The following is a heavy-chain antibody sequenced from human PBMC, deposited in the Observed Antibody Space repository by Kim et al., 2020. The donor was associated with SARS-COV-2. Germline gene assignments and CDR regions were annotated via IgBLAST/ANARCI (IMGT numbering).Heavy chain of an antibody. J-gene: IGHJ4*02. V-gene: IGHV4-39*01. D-gene: IGHD2-15*01. CDR3: ARHNGPGYSEPYYFDY. Sequence: SLRSRVTISVDTSKNQCSLKLSAVTAADTAVYYCARHNGPGYSEPYYFDYWGQGTLVTVSS.